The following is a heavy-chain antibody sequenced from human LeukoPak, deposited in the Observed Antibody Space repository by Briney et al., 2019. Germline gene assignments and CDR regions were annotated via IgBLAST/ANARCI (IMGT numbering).Heavy chain of an antibody. J-gene: IGHJ4*02. Sequence: SETLSLTCTVSGGSISSYDWSWIRQPPGKGLEWIADLFYSGSTAYNPSLESRVTISVDTSKNQFSLKLMSVTAANTAVYYCATVAVIRGVTYFDYWGQGTLVTVSS. CDR2: LFYSGST. V-gene: IGHV4-59*01. D-gene: IGHD3-10*01. CDR1: GGSISSYD. CDR3: ATVAVIRGVTYFDY.